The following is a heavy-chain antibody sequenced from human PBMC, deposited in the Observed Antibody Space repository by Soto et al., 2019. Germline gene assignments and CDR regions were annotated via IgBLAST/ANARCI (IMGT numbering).Heavy chain of an antibody. CDR3: ARSGVTGIVIPSHWFDP. Sequence: SETLSLTCTVSGDSIGGVGYWSWIRQFPGRGPEWIGCISSSGSTYYNPTLNNRISLSLDTSQNQFSLKLHSVTAADTAVYYCARSGVTGIVIPSHWFDPWGQGTLVTVSS. CDR1: GDSIGGVGY. J-gene: IGHJ5*02. V-gene: IGHV4-31*03. D-gene: IGHD2-21*02. CDR2: ISSSGST.